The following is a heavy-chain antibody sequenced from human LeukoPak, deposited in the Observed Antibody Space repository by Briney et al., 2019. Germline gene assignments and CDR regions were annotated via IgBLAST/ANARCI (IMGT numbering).Heavy chain of an antibody. J-gene: IGHJ5*02. CDR3: AYWLSTVGWFDP. D-gene: IGHD3-9*01. CDR1: GGSFSGYY. V-gene: IGHV4-34*01. CDR2: INHSGST. Sequence: SETLSLTCAVYGGSFSGYYWSWIRQPPGKGLEWIGQINHSGSTNYNPSLKSRVTISVDTSKNLFSLKLSSVTAADTAVYYCAYWLSTVGWFDPWGQGTLVTVSS.